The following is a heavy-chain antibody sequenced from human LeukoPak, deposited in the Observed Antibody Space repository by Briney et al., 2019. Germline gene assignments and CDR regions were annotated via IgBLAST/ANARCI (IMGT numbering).Heavy chain of an antibody. D-gene: IGHD7-27*01. CDR2: LTHDSETT. Sequence: GGSLRLSCVASGLRQYGISNYAMTWVRQAPGKGLKWVSTLTHDSETTYHADSVKGRFTISRDNSKNTLFLQMGSLRADDTAVYYCAKNWGSSYYYMDVWGKGTTVTVSS. CDR3: AKNWGSSYYYMDV. V-gene: IGHV3-23*01. CDR1: GLRQYGISNYA. J-gene: IGHJ6*03.